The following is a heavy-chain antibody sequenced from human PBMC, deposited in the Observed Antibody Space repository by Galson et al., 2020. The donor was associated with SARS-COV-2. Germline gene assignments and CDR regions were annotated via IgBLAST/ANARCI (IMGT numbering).Heavy chain of an antibody. J-gene: IGHJ4*02. CDR1: GFTFGDYS. V-gene: IGHV3-49*03. Sequence: GGSLRLSCTTSGFTFGDYSMSWFRQAPGTGLEWVGFIRSKTYGGTTDNAASVKGRFIISRDDSKRVAYLQMNSLQTEDSALYYCARVQLAGRGFRPLDYWGRGTLVTVSS. CDR2: IRSKTYGGTT. D-gene: IGHD1-1*01. CDR3: ARVQLAGRGFRPLDY.